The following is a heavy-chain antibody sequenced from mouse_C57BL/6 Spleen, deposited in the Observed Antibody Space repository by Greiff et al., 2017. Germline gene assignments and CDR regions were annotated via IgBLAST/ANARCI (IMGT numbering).Heavy chain of an antibody. CDR3: ARGTTVVATRAMDY. CDR2: ISSGSSTI. Sequence: EVKLQESGGGLVKPGGSLKLSCAASGFTFSDYGMHWVRQAPEKGLEWVAYISSGSSTIYYADTVKGRFTISRDNAKNTLFLQMTSLRSEDTAMYYCARGTTVVATRAMDYWGQGTSVTVSS. J-gene: IGHJ4*01. CDR1: GFTFSDYG. V-gene: IGHV5-17*01. D-gene: IGHD1-1*01.